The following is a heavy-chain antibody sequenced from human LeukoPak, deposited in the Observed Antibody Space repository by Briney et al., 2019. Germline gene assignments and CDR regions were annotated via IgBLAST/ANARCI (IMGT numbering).Heavy chain of an antibody. CDR2: ISDGGGRT. CDR3: AKHYDADFLEYLDL. J-gene: IGHJ2*01. Sequence: GAALRLSCAASGFTFSSTAMSWVRQAPGKGLEWVSVISDGGGRTHYADSVKGRFTISRDKSKSTLYLQLNNLRVEDTAVYYCAKHYDADFLEYLDLWGRGTLVTVSS. CDR1: GFTFSSTA. D-gene: IGHD5-12*01. V-gene: IGHV3-23*01.